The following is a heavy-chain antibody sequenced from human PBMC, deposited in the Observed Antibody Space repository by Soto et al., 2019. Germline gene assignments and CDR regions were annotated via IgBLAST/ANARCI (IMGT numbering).Heavy chain of an antibody. CDR1: GGSISGRSHF. Sequence: PSETLSLTCSVSGGSISGRSHFWGWIRQPPGKGLEWIASIYYGGTYNSPSLKSRVTISADTSKNQFSLKLSSVIAADTAVYYCVRQYSGGWYLQHWGLGTLVTVSS. CDR2: IYYGGT. CDR3: VRQYSGGWYLQH. D-gene: IGHD6-19*01. J-gene: IGHJ1*01. V-gene: IGHV4-39*01.